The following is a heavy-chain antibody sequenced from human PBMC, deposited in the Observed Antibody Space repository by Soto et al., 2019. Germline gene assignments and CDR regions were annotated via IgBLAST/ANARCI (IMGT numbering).Heavy chain of an antibody. Sequence: ASVKVSCKASGYTFTSYYMHWVRQAPGQGLEWMGIINPSGGSTSYAQKFQGRVTMTRDTSTSTVYMELSSLRSEDTAVYYCAREQDIVVVPAAMSAFDIGGQGTMVTVSS. CDR1: GYTFTSYY. J-gene: IGHJ3*02. D-gene: IGHD2-2*01. CDR2: INPSGGST. CDR3: AREQDIVVVPAAMSAFDI. V-gene: IGHV1-46*03.